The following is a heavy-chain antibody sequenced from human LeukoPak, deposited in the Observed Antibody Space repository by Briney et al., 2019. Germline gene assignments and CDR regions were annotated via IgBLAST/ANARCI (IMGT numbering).Heavy chain of an antibody. CDR1: GGSISSHY. CDR3: ARVGSSWPYYYYYMDV. J-gene: IGHJ6*03. D-gene: IGHD6-13*01. CDR2: IYYSGST. V-gene: IGHV4-59*11. Sequence: PSETLSLTCTVSGGSISSHYWSWIRQPPGKELEWIGYIYYSGSTNYNPSLKSRVTISVDTSKNQFSLRLSSVTAADTAVYYRARVGSSWPYYYYYMDVWGKGTTVTVSS.